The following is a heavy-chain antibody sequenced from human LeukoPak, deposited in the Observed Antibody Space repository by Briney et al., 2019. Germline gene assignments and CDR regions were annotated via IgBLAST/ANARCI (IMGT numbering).Heavy chain of an antibody. CDR3: ASEAYYYDSSGYYKY. D-gene: IGHD3-22*01. CDR2: VYYSGST. Sequence: SETLSLTCTVSGGSISSFYWSWIRQPPGKGLEWIGYVYYSGSTNYNPSLKSRVTISVDTSKNQFSLKLSSVTAADTAVYYCASEAYYYDSSGYYKYWGQGTLVTVSS. CDR1: GGSISSFY. J-gene: IGHJ4*02. V-gene: IGHV4-59*01.